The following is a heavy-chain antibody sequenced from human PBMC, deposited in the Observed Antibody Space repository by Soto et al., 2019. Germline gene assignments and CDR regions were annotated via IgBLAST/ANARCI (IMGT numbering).Heavy chain of an antibody. Sequence: PGGSLRLSCAASGFTFSSYAMNWVRQAPGKGLEWVSAISASGGNTYYADSVKGRFTISRENSKSTLYLQLNSLRAEDTAIYYCAKRRDDGSGFDYWGQGTLVTVSS. CDR3: AKRRDDGSGFDY. V-gene: IGHV3-23*01. CDR1: GFTFSSYA. D-gene: IGHD3-22*01. CDR2: ISASGGNT. J-gene: IGHJ4*02.